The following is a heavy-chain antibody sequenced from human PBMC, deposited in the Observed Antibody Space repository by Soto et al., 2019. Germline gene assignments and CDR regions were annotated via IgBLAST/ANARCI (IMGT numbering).Heavy chain of an antibody. Sequence: SETLFLTCTVSGGSISSSSYYWGWIRQPPGKGLEWIGSIYYSGSTYYNPSLKSRVTISVDTSKNQFSLKLSSVTAADTAVYYCARQGDHVAVAWDYWGQGTLVTVSS. V-gene: IGHV4-39*01. D-gene: IGHD6-19*01. CDR2: IYYSGST. J-gene: IGHJ4*02. CDR3: ARQGDHVAVAWDY. CDR1: GGSISSSSYY.